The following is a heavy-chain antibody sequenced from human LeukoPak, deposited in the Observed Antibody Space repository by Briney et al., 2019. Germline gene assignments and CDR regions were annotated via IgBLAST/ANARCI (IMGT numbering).Heavy chain of an antibody. D-gene: IGHD3-10*01. Sequence: GGSLRLSCAASGFTFSNAWMSWVRQAPGKGLEWVGRIKSKTDGGTTDYAAPVKGRFTISRDDSKNTLDLQMNSLKTEDTAVYYCTTGIMVRGVIPPDYWGQGTLVTVSS. J-gene: IGHJ4*02. CDR2: IKSKTDGGTT. CDR3: TTGIMVRGVIPPDY. V-gene: IGHV3-15*01. CDR1: GFTFSNAW.